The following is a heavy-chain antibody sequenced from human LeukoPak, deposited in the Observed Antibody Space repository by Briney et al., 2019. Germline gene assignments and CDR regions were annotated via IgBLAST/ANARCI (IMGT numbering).Heavy chain of an antibody. V-gene: IGHV1-69*05. J-gene: IGHJ4*02. CDR2: IIPIFGTA. Sequence: SVKVSCKASGGTFSSYAISWVRQAPGQGLEWMGGIIPIFGTASYAQKFQGRVTMTRDTSTSTVYMELSSLRSEDTAVYYCASERDYYDSSGYLFDYWGQGTLVTVSS. D-gene: IGHD3-22*01. CDR3: ASERDYYDSSGYLFDY. CDR1: GGTFSSYA.